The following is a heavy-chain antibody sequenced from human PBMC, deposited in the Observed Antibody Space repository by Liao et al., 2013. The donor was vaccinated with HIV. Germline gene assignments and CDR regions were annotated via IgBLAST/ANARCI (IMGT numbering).Heavy chain of an antibody. V-gene: IGHV4-59*01. CDR2: IYYSGST. D-gene: IGHD1-26*01. CDR1: GGSISSYY. Sequence: QVQLQESGPGLVKPSETLSLTCTVSGGSISSYYWSWIRQPPGKGLEWIGYIYYSGSTNYNPSLKSRVTISVDTSKNQFSLKLSSVTAADTAVYYCAGAEGATFDYWGQGNPGHR. CDR3: AGAEGATFDY. J-gene: IGHJ4*02.